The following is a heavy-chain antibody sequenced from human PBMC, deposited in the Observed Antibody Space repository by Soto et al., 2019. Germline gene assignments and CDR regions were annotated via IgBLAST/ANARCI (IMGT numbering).Heavy chain of an antibody. CDR1: GYTFTSYG. CDR2: ISAYNGNT. J-gene: IGHJ3*02. Sequence: ASVKVSCKASGYTFTSYGISWVRQAPGQGLEWMGWISAYNGNTNYAQKLQGRVTMTTDTSTSTAYMELRSLRSDDTAVYYCARAGVPGYYDSSAYVAHAFDIWGQGTMVTVSS. V-gene: IGHV1-18*01. D-gene: IGHD3-22*01. CDR3: ARAGVPGYYDSSAYVAHAFDI.